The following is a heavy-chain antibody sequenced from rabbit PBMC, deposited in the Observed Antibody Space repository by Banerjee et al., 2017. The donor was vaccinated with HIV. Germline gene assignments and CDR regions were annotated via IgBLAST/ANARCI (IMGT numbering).Heavy chain of an antibody. J-gene: IGHJ3*01. V-gene: IGHV1S40*01. D-gene: IGHD4-1*01. Sequence: QSLEESGGDLVKPGASLTLTCTASGFSFSISYYMCWVRQAPGKGLEWIGCIYTGSGGSTYYANWAKGRFTISKTSSTTVTLQMTSLTAADTATYFCARDLAGVIGWNFGLWGQGTLVTVS. CDR3: ARDLAGVIGWNFGL. CDR2: IYTGSGGST. CDR1: GFSFSISYY.